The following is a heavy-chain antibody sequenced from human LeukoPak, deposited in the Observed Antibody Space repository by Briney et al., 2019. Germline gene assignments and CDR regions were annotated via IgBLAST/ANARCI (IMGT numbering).Heavy chain of an antibody. Sequence: GRFTISRDNSKNTVDLQMDSLRAEDTAVYYCAKAGSGWYAPYWGQGTLVTVSS. D-gene: IGHD6-19*01. V-gene: IGHV3-30*02. CDR3: AKAGSGWYAPY. J-gene: IGHJ4*02.